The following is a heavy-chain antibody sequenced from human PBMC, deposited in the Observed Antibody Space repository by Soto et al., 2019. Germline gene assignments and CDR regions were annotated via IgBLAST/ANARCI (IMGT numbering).Heavy chain of an antibody. Sequence: AGSLRLSCSASLFTFSSYAMEWVRHSPFKWLEWVSAISGSGGSTYYADSVKGRFTISRDNSKNTLYLQMNSLRAEDTAVYYCARGIAVAVTDAFDIWGQGIMVTVSS. CDR1: LFTFSSYA. J-gene: IGHJ3*02. CDR3: ARGIAVAVTDAFDI. D-gene: IGHD6-19*01. CDR2: ISGSGGST. V-gene: IGHV3-23*01.